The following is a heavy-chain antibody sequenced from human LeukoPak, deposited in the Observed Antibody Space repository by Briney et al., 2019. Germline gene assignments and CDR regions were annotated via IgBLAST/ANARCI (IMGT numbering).Heavy chain of an antibody. J-gene: IGHJ4*02. CDR2: INDVGSRT. V-gene: IGHV3-74*01. Sequence: GGSLRLSCEASGLTVRYYWMHWVRQVPGKGLVWVSRINDVGSRTDYAESVEGRFTVSRDNSRNTLYLQMDSLRDEDTAIYYCARGRVTLDYWGRGTLVTVSS. CDR1: GLTVRYYW. CDR3: ARGRVTLDY.